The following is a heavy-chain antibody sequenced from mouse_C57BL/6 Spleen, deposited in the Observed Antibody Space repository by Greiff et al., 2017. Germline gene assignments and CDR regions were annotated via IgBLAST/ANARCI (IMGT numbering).Heavy chain of an antibody. Sequence: QVQLQQPGADLVRPGSSVKLSCKASGYTFTSYWMHWVKQRPIQGLEWIGNIDPSDSETNYNQKFKDKATLTVDKSSSTAYMQLSSLTSEDSAVYYCARGDGNYYFDVWGTGTTVTVSS. D-gene: IGHD2-1*01. J-gene: IGHJ1*03. V-gene: IGHV1-52*01. CDR3: ARGDGNYYFDV. CDR2: IDPSDSET. CDR1: GYTFTSYW.